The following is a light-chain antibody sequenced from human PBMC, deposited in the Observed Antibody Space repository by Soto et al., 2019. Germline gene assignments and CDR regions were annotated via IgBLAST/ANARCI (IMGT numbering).Light chain of an antibody. CDR2: AAS. J-gene: IGKJ4*01. CDR3: QQVNCYPLT. V-gene: IGKV1-9*01. Sequence: DIQLTQSPSFLSASVGDRVTITCRASQGISSYLAWYQQKPGKAPKLLIYAASTLQSGVPSRFSGSGSGTEFTLTISSLQTEDFATYYCQQVNCYPLTFGGGTKVEVK. CDR1: QGISSY.